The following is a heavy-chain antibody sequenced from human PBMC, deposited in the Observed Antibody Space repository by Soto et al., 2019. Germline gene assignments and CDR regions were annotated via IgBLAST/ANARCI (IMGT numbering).Heavy chain of an antibody. CDR3: ARYGSGSSGWFVP. CDR2: IYYTGST. J-gene: IGHJ5*02. Sequence: ASETLSLTYGGSGGSLSPYYWSWIRQPPGKGLVCIGDIYYTGSTIYNPSLKSRVTISVDTSKNQFSLKLSSVTAADTAVYYCARYGSGSSGWFVPWGQGTLGTVSS. V-gene: IGHV4-59*01. CDR1: GGSLSPYY. D-gene: IGHD3-10*01.